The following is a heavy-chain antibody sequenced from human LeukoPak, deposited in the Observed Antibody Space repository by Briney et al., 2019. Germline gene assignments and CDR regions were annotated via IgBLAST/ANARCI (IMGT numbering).Heavy chain of an antibody. V-gene: IGHV4-34*01. CDR3: AREIRRSGLGSY. CDR2: INHSGST. CDR1: GGSFSTYY. Sequence: KASETLSLTCVVYGGSFSTYYWSWIRQLPGKGLEWIGEINHSGSTNYNPSLKSRLTISVDTSKNQFSLKLSSVTAADTAVYYCAREIRRSGLGSYWGQGTLVTVSS. J-gene: IGHJ4*02. D-gene: IGHD3-3*01.